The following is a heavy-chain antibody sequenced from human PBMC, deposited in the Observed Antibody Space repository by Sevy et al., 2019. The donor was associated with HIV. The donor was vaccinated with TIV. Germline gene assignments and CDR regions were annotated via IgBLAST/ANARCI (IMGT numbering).Heavy chain of an antibody. D-gene: IGHD3-22*01. CDR3: TRGVTKIIGGGYYFDY. CDR1: GVTFNSYA. Sequence: ASVKVSCKASGVTFNSYAFHWVRQAPGQGLEWMGGIIPMFGTTDYAQKFQGRVTISADEFTSTVYMEQSSLRSEDTAVYYCTRGVTKIIGGGYYFDYWGQGTLVTVSS. CDR2: IIPMFGTT. J-gene: IGHJ4*02. V-gene: IGHV1-69*13.